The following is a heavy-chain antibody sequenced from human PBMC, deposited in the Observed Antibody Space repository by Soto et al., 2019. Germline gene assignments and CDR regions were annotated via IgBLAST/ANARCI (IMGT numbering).Heavy chain of an antibody. CDR3: ARVSGSGWSSYYYYGMDV. J-gene: IGHJ6*02. CDR1: GFTFSSYW. D-gene: IGHD6-19*01. Sequence: LRLSCAASGFTFSSYWMHWVRQAPGKGLVWVSRINSDGSSTSYADSVKGRFTISRDNAKNTLYLQMNSLRAEDTAVYYCARVSGSGWSSYYYYGMDVWGQGTTVTVSS. V-gene: IGHV3-74*01. CDR2: INSDGSST.